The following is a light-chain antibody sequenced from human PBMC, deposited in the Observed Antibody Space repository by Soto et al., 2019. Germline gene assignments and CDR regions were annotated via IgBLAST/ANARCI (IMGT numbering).Light chain of an antibody. V-gene: IGKV1-39*01. Sequence: DIQMTQSPSSLSASVGDRVTITCRASQSISSYLNWYQQKRGKAPKFLIYAASSLQSGVPSRFSGSGSGTDFTLTISSLQPEDFATYYCHQSYSTPTFGQGTKVDIK. CDR1: QSISSY. J-gene: IGKJ1*01. CDR2: AAS. CDR3: HQSYSTPT.